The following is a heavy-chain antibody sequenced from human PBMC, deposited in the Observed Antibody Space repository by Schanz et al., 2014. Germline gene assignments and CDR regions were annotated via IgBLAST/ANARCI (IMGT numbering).Heavy chain of an antibody. D-gene: IGHD3-10*01. CDR3: ARGRGFYDY. CDR1: GYTFTSDS. CDR2: INPSGGST. V-gene: IGHV1-46*01. J-gene: IGHJ4*02. Sequence: VQLVQSGAEVKRPGASVRVSCKASGYTFTSDSMHWVRQAPGQGLEWMGMINPSGGSTTYAQKFQGRVTMTRATSTSTVNMELTSLRSEDTAVYYCARGRGFYDYWGQGTLVTVSS.